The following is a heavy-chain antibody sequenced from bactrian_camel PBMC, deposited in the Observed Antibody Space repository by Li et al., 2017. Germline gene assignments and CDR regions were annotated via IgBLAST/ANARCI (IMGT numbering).Heavy chain of an antibody. CDR3: AAGSDWASLATTAYEH. CDR2: LYTAGAL. V-gene: IGHV3S6*01. Sequence: HVRLVESGGGSVQAGGSRRLSCAASYTGDPHCLAWFRQAPGKEREGVATLYTAGALYYADSVKGRFTISQDNAEHTVYLQMTGLKPDDTAMYYCAAGSDWASLATTAYEHWGQGTQVTVS. CDR1: YTGDPHC. J-gene: IGHJ4*01. D-gene: IGHD4*01.